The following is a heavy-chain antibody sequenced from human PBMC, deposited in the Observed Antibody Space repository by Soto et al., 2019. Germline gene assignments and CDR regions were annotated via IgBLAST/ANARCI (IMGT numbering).Heavy chain of an antibody. D-gene: IGHD3-10*01. J-gene: IGHJ3*01. Sequence: PGGSLRLSCPAAGFTLGDYAMSWVRQAPGKGLEWVGYIRSKASGGTSEYAASVKGRFTFSRDDSKSIAYLQMNSLKIEDTAIYYCTRDQPITPWGQGTMVTVSS. CDR3: TRDQPITP. CDR1: GFTLGDYA. CDR2: IRSKASGGTS. V-gene: IGHV3-49*04.